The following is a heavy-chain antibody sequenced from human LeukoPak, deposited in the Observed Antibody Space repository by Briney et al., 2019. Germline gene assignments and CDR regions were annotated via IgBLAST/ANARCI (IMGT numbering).Heavy chain of an antibody. Sequence: SETLSLTCSVSSGSVRSNYYSWAWIRQAPGKGLEWVGGLDDSGNTYYNPSLKSRLTMSVDTSKNHFSLNLKSVAAADTSVYYCARRLRIGAAEWFDPWGQGVMVTVSS. J-gene: IGHJ5*02. D-gene: IGHD2-15*01. CDR3: ARRLRIGAAEWFDP. V-gene: IGHV4-39*02. CDR1: SGSVRSNYYS. CDR2: LDDSGNT.